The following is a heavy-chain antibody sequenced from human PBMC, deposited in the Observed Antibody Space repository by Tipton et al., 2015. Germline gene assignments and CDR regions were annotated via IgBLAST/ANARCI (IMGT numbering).Heavy chain of an antibody. CDR2: IYDGGTT. Sequence: SLRLSCAASGFNISSKYMSWVRQAPGKALEWVSVIYDGGTTYYTDLVKGRFTISRDNSKNTLYLQMNSLRVDDTAVYYCARFTYFDLWGRGTLVSVSS. CDR1: GFNISSKY. J-gene: IGHJ2*01. V-gene: IGHV3-53*01. CDR3: ARFTYFDL.